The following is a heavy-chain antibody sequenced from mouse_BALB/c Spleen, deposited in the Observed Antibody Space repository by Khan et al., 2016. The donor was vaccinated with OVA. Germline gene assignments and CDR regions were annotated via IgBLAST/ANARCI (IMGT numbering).Heavy chain of an antibody. Sequence: QVQLKESGPGLAAPSQSLSITCTISGFSLTNYGVHWVRQPPGKGLEWLVVIWSDGSTTYNSALKSRLTITKDNSQSQVFFRVNSLQTDDTAIYVCARQPYYNYNIMDFWGQGTSVTVSS. J-gene: IGHJ4*01. CDR1: GFSLTNYG. V-gene: IGHV2-6-1*01. CDR3: ARQPYYNYNIMDF. D-gene: IGHD2-12*01. CDR2: IWSDGST.